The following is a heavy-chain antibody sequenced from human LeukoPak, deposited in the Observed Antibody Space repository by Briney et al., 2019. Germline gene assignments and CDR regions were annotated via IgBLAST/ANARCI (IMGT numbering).Heavy chain of an antibody. CDR2: ISSNGGST. Sequence: GGSLRLSCAASGFTFSSYAMHWVRQAPGKGLEYVSAISSNGGSTYYANSVKGGFTISRDNSKNTLYLQMGSLRAEDMAVYYCARGGDYYDSSGPQRGYYGMDVWGQGTTVTVSS. V-gene: IGHV3-64*01. CDR1: GFTFSSYA. D-gene: IGHD3-22*01. J-gene: IGHJ6*02. CDR3: ARGGDYYDSSGPQRGYYGMDV.